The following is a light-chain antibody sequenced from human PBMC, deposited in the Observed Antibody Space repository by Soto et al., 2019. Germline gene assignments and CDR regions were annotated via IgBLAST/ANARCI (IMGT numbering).Light chain of an antibody. J-gene: IGLJ1*01. CDR1: SSDFGSYNR. CDR2: EVS. CDR3: SLYSSDSTYV. Sequence: QSALTQPPSVSGSPGQSVTISCTGTSSDFGSYNRVSWYQRPPGTGPKLLIYEVSNRPSRVPDRFSGSKSGNTPSLTISGLQAEDEAEYYCSLYSSDSTYVFGTGTKVTV. V-gene: IGLV2-18*01.